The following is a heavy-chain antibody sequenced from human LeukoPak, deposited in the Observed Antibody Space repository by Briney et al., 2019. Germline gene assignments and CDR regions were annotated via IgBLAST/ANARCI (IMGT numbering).Heavy chain of an antibody. D-gene: IGHD6-13*01. CDR2: ISSSSSYI. CDR3: ARHSSSWSPSPDY. V-gene: IGHV3-21*01. J-gene: IGHJ4*02. Sequence: GGSLRLSCAASGFTFSSYSMNWVRQAPGKGLEWVSSISSSSSYIYYADSVKGRFTISRDNAKNSLYLQMNSLRAEDTAVYYCARHSSSWSPSPDYWGQGTLVTVSS. CDR1: GFTFSSYS.